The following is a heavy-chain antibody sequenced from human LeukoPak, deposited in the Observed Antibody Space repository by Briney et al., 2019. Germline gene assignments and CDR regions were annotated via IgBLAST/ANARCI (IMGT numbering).Heavy chain of an antibody. CDR1: GFTFSSYA. Sequence: GGSLRLSCAASGFTFSSYAMHWVRQAPGKGLEWVAVISYDGSNKYYADSVKGRFTISRDNSKNTLYLQMNSLRDEDTAVYYCTRDSSPPYYHYHEYWGQGTLVTVSS. CDR2: ISYDGSNK. CDR3: TRDSSPPYYHYHEY. V-gene: IGHV3-30-3*01. J-gene: IGHJ4*02. D-gene: IGHD2-2*01.